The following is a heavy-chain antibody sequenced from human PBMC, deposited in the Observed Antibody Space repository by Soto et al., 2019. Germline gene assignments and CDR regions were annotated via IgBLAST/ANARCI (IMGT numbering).Heavy chain of an antibody. D-gene: IGHD1-26*01. CDR2: IIPIFGTA. J-gene: IGHJ4*02. CDR3: ARANPESSGSYYGRFDY. Sequence: SVKVSCKASGGTFSSYAISWVRQAPGQGLEWMGGIIPIFGTANYAQKFQGRVTITADESTSTAYMELSSLRSEDTAVYYCARANPESSGSYYGRFDYWGQGTLVTVSS. V-gene: IGHV1-69*13. CDR1: GGTFSSYA.